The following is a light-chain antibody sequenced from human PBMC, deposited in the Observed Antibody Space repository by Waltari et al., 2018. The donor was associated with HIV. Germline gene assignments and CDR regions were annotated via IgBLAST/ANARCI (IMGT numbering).Light chain of an antibody. CDR3: CSYAGSYTYV. CDR1: SRDIGYFHY. J-gene: IGLJ1*01. Sequence: QSALTQPRSVSGSPGQSVTISCTGTSRDIGYFHYVSWYQQYPWKAPKVILHEGTQRPSGVPDRFTVSKSGITASLTISGLQGDDEADYYCCSYAGSYTYVFGTGTKVNVL. V-gene: IGLV2-11*01. CDR2: EGT.